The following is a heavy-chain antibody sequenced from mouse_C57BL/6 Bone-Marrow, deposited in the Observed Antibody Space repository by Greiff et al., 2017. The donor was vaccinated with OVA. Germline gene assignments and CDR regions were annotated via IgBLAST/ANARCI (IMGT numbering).Heavy chain of an antibody. V-gene: IGHV1-64*01. J-gene: IGHJ2*01. Sequence: QVQLQQPGAELVKPGASVKLSCKASGYTFTSYWMHWVKQRPGQGLEWIGMIHPNSGSTNYNEKFKSKATLTVDKSSSTAYMQLSSLTSEDSAVYYCARWYYGSSYYFDYWGQGTTLTVS. D-gene: IGHD1-1*01. CDR3: ARWYYGSSYYFDY. CDR2: IHPNSGST. CDR1: GYTFTSYW.